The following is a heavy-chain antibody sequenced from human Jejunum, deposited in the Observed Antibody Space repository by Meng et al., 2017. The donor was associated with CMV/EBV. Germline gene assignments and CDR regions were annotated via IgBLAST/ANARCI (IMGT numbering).Heavy chain of an antibody. D-gene: IGHD6-13*01. CDR1: GFNFNIAW. CDR3: ARSSYSSSWYWFDP. J-gene: IGHJ5*02. V-gene: IGHV3-15*01. CDR2: IRSKGGGGTT. Sequence: EVQLVESGGGLAEPGGSLTLSCAASGFNFNIAWMSWVRQAPGKGLEWVGHIRSKGGGGTTDYSAAAKGRFTISRDDSKNRLYLQMNSLRAEDTAIYYCARSSYSSSWYWFDPWGQGTLVTVSS.